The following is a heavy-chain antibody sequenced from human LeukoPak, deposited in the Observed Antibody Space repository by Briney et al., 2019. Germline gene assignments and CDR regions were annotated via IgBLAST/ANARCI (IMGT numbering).Heavy chain of an antibody. Sequence: SETLSLTCTVSDGSISSDYWSWIRQPPGEGLEWIGYIYYSGSTYYNPSLKSRVTISVDTSKNQFSLSLRSVTTADTAVYYCATGFYSPASWGQGTLVTVSS. V-gene: IGHV4-59*03. CDR2: IYYSGST. CDR3: ATGFYSPAS. D-gene: IGHD4-11*01. J-gene: IGHJ5*02. CDR1: DGSISSDY.